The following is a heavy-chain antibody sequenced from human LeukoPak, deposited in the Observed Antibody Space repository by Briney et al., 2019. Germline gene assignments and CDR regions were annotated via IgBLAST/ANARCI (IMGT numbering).Heavy chain of an antibody. Sequence: GESLKISCATSGYNFPRHWIGWVRQVPGKGLEYVGVIFPDDSDTRYSPSSEGHVTISADTSTNTAYLQWRSLQASDTAMYFCASRVGAAGTFDAFDLWGQGTMVTVSS. V-gene: IGHV5-51*01. CDR2: IFPDDSDT. CDR1: GYNFPRHW. CDR3: ASRVGAAGTFDAFDL. D-gene: IGHD3-16*01. J-gene: IGHJ3*01.